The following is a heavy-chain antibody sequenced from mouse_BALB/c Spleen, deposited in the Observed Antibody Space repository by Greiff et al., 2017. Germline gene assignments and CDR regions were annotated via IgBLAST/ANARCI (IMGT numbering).Heavy chain of an antibody. V-gene: IGHV5-6-4*01. CDR3: TRDLTTVPLDY. J-gene: IGHJ2*01. Sequence: EVKVVESGGGLVKPGGSLKLSCAASGFTFSSYTMSWVRQTPEKRLEWVATISSGGSYTYYPDSVKGRFTISRDNAKNTLYLQMSSLKSEDTAMYYCTRDLTTVPLDYWGQGTTLTVSS. D-gene: IGHD1-1*01. CDR1: GFTFSSYT. CDR2: ISSGGSYT.